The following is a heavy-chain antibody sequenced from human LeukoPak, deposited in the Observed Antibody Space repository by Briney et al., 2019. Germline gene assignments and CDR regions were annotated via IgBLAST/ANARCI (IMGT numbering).Heavy chain of an antibody. CDR1: GFTFSSYG. CDR3: AKGPRTVRFGDRHKGIFDY. J-gene: IGHJ4*02. Sequence: GGSLRLSCAASGFTFSSYGMSWVRQAPGKGLEWVSDISGSGGRTYYVDSVKGRFTISRDDGKNMLYLQMNSLRAEDTAVYYCAKGPRTVRFGDRHKGIFDYWGQGTLVTVSS. D-gene: IGHD3-10*01. CDR2: ISGSGGRT. V-gene: IGHV3-23*01.